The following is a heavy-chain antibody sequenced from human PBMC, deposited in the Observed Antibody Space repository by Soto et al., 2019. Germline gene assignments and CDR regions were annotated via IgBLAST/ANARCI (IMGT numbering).Heavy chain of an antibody. V-gene: IGHV1-18*01. CDR2: ISAYNGNT. CDR3: ARSRVLAAAAPGAY. CDR1: GYTFTSYG. J-gene: IGHJ4*02. D-gene: IGHD6-13*01. Sequence: ASVKVSCKASGYTFTSYGISWVRQAPGQGLEWMGWISAYNGNTNYAQKLQGRVTMTTGTSTSTAYMELRSLRSDDTAVYYCARSRVLAAAAPGAYWGQGTLVTVSS.